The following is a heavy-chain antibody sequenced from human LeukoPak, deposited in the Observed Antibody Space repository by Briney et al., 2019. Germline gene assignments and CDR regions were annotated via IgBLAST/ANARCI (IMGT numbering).Heavy chain of an antibody. V-gene: IGHV1-2*02. CDR1: GYSFTGYY. J-gene: IGHJ4*02. Sequence: ASVKVSCKTSGYSFTGYYMHWVRQAPGQGLEWMGWINPNSGGTNYAQKFQGRVTMTRDTSISTAYMELSRLRSDDTAVYYCARVVSWLYGYYFDYWGQGTLVTVSS. CDR2: INPNSGGT. D-gene: IGHD3-22*01. CDR3: ARVVSWLYGYYFDY.